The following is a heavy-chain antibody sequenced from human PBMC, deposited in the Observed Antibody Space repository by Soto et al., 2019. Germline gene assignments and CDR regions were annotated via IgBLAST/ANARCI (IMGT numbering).Heavy chain of an antibody. CDR2: MSGSGGST. Sequence: GGSLRLSCAASGFTFSTYAMSWVRQAPGKGLEWVSGMSGSGGSTYYADSVKGRFTISRDNSKNTLYLQMNSLRSEDTAVYYCMNLYSYGSGSYYKWGQGTLVTVSS. V-gene: IGHV3-23*01. CDR3: MNLYSYGSGSYYK. D-gene: IGHD3-10*01. J-gene: IGHJ4*02. CDR1: GFTFSTYA.